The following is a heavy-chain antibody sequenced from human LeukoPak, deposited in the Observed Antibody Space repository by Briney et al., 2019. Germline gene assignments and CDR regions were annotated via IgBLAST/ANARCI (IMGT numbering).Heavy chain of an antibody. D-gene: IGHD3-16*02. CDR3: ARGLSAVVY. J-gene: IGHJ4*02. CDR1: GGSFSGYY. V-gene: IGHV4-34*01. Sequence: SETLSLTCAVYGGSFSGYYWSWIRQPPGKGLEWIGEINHSGSTNYNPSLKSRVTILVDTSKKQFSLKLSSVTAADTAVYYCARGLSAVVYWGQGTLVTVSS. CDR2: INHSGST.